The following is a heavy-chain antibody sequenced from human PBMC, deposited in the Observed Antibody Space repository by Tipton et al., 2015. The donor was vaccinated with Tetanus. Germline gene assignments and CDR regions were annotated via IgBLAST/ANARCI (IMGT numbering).Heavy chain of an antibody. CDR2: ISSSGSTI. V-gene: IGHV3-11*01. Sequence: SNYYMSWIRQAPGKGLEWVSYISSSGSTIYYADSVKGRFTISRDNAKNSLYLQMNSLRAEDTAVYYCARAIGYYDSSGYYFYDAFNIWGQGTMVTVSS. J-gene: IGHJ3*02. D-gene: IGHD3-22*01. CDR1: SNYY. CDR3: ARAIGYYDSSGYYFYDAFNI.